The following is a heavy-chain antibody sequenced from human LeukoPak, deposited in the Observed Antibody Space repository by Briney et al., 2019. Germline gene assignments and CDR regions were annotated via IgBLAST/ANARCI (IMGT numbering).Heavy chain of an antibody. D-gene: IGHD6-19*01. CDR3: AMAVAGKRHAFDY. CDR1: GFTFSSYA. Sequence: PGGSLRLSCAASGFTFSSYAMSWVRQAPGKGLEWVSAISGSGGSTYYADSVKGRFTISRDNSKNTLYLRMNSLRAEDTAVYYCAMAVAGKRHAFDYWGQGTLVTVSS. V-gene: IGHV3-23*01. J-gene: IGHJ4*02. CDR2: ISGSGGST.